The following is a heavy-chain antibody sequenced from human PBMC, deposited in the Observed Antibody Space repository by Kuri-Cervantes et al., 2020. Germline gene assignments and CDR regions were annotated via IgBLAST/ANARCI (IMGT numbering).Heavy chain of an antibody. V-gene: IGHV3-11*01. CDR1: GFTFSDYD. CDR2: ISSSGSTI. J-gene: IGHJ3*02. D-gene: IGHD5-18*01. CDR3: ARDVNRYSYVPIPEEGWAFDI. Sequence: LSLTCAASGFTFSDYDMSWIRQAPGKGLEWVSYISSSGSTIYYADSVKGRFTISRDNAKNSLYLQMNSLRAEDTAVYYCARDVNRYSYVPIPEEGWAFDIWGQGTMVTVSS.